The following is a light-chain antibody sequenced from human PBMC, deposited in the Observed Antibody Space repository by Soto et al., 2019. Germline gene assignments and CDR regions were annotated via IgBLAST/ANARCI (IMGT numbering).Light chain of an antibody. CDR1: QSVSSN. Sequence: EILMTQSPATLSVSPGERATLSCRASQSVSSNVAWYQQKPGQAPRLLIYDASNRATGIPARFSGSGSETEFTLTISSLQPEDFAIYYCHQYNNWPSWTFGQGTKVDIK. J-gene: IGKJ1*01. CDR2: DAS. V-gene: IGKV3D-15*01. CDR3: HQYNNWPSWT.